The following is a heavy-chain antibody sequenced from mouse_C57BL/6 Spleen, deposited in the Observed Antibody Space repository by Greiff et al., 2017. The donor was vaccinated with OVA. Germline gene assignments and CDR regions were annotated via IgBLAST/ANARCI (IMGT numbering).Heavy chain of an antibody. CDR3: ASHGITKVVSWYVDG. CDR2: IRSGDSDT. J-gene: IGHJ1*03. Sequence: EVHLVEPGGDLVKPGGSLKLSCAASGFTFSSYGMSWVSQTPDKRLEWVATIRSGDSDTYYPDSVKGRVTVSRDNAKSTLYLQMSSLKSEDTAMYYCASHGITKVVSWYVDGSGTRATVTASS. D-gene: IGHD1-1*01. V-gene: IGHV5-6*01. CDR1: GFTFSSYG.